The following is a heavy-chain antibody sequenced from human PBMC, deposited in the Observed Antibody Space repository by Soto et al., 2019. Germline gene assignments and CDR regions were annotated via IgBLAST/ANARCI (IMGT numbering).Heavy chain of an antibody. V-gene: IGHV1-18*04. Sequence: ASVKVSCKASGYTFTSYGISWVRQAPGQGLEWMGWISAYNGNTNYAQKLQGRVTMTTDTSTSTAYMELRSLRPDDTAVYYCARESGSYLGYYYGMDVWGQGTTVTVSS. CDR2: ISAYNGNT. CDR3: ARESGSYLGYYYGMDV. J-gene: IGHJ6*02. D-gene: IGHD1-26*01. CDR1: GYTFTSYG.